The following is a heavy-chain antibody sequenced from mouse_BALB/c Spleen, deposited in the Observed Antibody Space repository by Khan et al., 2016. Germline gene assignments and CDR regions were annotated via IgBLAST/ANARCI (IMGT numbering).Heavy chain of an antibody. CDR2: ILPGSGST. CDR3: ARTDRRGYFDY. V-gene: IGHV1-9*01. J-gene: IGHJ2*01. CDR1: GYTFSSYW. Sequence: QVQLQQSGAELMKPGASVKISCKATGYTFSSYWIEWVKQRPGHGLEWIGEILPGSGSTNYNEKFRGKATFTADTSSNTAYMQLRSLTAEDFAVHYCARTDRRGYFDYWGQGTTLTVSS.